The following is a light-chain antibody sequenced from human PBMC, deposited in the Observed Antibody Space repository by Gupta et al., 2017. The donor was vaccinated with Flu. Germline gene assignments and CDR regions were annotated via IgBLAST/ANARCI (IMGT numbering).Light chain of an antibody. V-gene: IGLV1-44*01. CDR2: DNT. J-gene: IGLJ3*02. CDR1: RSKLGSNA. Sequence: RGTISGSRSRSKLGSNALCGYHQLPGTSPKLLIYDNTKRPSGVPDRFSGSKSGTSASLAISGFQPEDEADYYCAALDTIINCWVFGGGTKLTVL. CDR3: AALDTIINCWV.